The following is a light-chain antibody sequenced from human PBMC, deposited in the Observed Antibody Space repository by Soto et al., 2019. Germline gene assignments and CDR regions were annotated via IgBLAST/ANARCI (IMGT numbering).Light chain of an antibody. CDR2: EVS. J-gene: IGLJ3*02. CDR1: SSDVGGYNY. V-gene: IGLV2-14*01. Sequence: QSALTQPASVSGSPGQSITISCTGTSSDVGGYNYVSWYQQHPGKAPKLMIYEVSNRPSGVSNRFSGSKSGNTASLTISGLQDEDEADYDCSSYTSSSTLGVFGGGTKLTVL. CDR3: SSYTSSSTLGV.